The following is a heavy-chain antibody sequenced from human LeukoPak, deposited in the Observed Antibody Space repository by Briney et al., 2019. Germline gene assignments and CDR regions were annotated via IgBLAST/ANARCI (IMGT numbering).Heavy chain of an antibody. D-gene: IGHD6-13*01. J-gene: IGHJ2*01. V-gene: IGHV3-66*01. CDR3: ARGIAAAGDNWYFDL. CDR1: GFTISSNY. CDR2: IYSGGST. Sequence: PGGSLRLSCAASGFTISSNYMSWVRQAPGKGLEWVSVIYSGGSTYYADSVKGRFTISRDNSKNTLYLQMNSLRAEDTAVYYCARGIAAAGDNWYFDLWGRGTLVTVSS.